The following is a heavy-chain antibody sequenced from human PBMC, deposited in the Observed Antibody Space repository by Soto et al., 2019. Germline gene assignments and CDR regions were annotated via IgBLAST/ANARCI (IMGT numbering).Heavy chain of an antibody. J-gene: IGHJ5*02. CDR3: ARGRLVPASNGFDP. D-gene: IGHD2-2*01. Sequence: SETLSLTCTVSGDSVSSYYWSWIRQPPGRGLEWIGYIYYGVSTNYNPSLDSRVTISVDTSKNQFSLKLSSVTAADTAVYYCARGRLVPASNGFDPWGQGILVTVSS. CDR1: GDSVSSYY. V-gene: IGHV4-59*02. CDR2: IYYGVST.